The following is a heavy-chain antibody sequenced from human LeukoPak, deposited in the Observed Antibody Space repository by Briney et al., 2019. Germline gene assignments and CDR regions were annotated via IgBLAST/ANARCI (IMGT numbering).Heavy chain of an antibody. CDR2: IYTTGST. CDR1: GGSISSYY. J-gene: IGHJ4*02. CDR3: ARDRTYGGNSGFDY. Sequence: PSETLSLTCTVSGGSISSYYWSWIRQPAGKGLEWIGRIYTTGSTNYNPSLKSRVTVSVDTSKNQFSLNLTSVTAADTAVYYCARDRTYGGNSGFDYWGQGTLVTVSS. V-gene: IGHV4-4*07. D-gene: IGHD4-23*01.